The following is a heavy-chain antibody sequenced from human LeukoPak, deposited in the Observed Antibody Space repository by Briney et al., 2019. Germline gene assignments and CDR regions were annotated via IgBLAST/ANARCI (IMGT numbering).Heavy chain of an antibody. CDR2: IYHSGST. CDR3: ARVLEQQLDDNWFDP. V-gene: IGHV4-4*02. J-gene: IGHJ5*02. Sequence: SGTLSLTCAVSGGSISSSNWWSWVRQPPGKGLEWIGEIYHSGSTNYNPSLKSRVTISVDKSKNQFSLKLSSVTAADTAVYYCARVLEQQLDDNWFDPWGQGPLVTVSS. CDR1: GGSISSSNW. D-gene: IGHD6-13*01.